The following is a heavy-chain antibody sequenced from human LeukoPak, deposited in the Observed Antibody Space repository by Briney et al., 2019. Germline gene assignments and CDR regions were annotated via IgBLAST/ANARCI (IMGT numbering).Heavy chain of an antibody. V-gene: IGHV3-48*03. J-gene: IGHJ6*04. CDR3: AELGITMIGGV. CDR1: GFTFSSYE. CDR2: ISSSGSTI. Sequence: PGGSLRFSCAASGFTFSSYEMNWVPQAQGLGLEGVSYISSSGSTIYCADSVKGRFTISRDNAKNSLYLQMNSLRSEDTAVYYCAELGITMIGGVWGKGTTVTISS. D-gene: IGHD3-10*02.